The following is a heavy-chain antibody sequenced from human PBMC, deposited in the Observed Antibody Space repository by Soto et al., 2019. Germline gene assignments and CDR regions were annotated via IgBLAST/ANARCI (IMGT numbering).Heavy chain of an antibody. CDR1: GASISTNNW. D-gene: IGHD6-13*01. CDR2: VYHSGST. CDR3: AVPGAGDFDY. J-gene: IGHJ4*02. V-gene: IGHV4-4*02. Sequence: ETLSLTCAVSGASISTNNWWSWVRQPPGKGLEWIGEVYHSGSTNCNPSLKSRVTISIDKSKNQFSLRLTSMTAADTAVYYCAVPGAGDFDYWSQGTLVTVSS.